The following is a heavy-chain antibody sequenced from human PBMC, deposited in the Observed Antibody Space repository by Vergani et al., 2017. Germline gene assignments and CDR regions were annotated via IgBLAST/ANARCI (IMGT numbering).Heavy chain of an antibody. CDR1: GFNFPSFT. CDR3: ARDITASVKSPPHPDWFDP. Sequence: EAYLVQSGGGLVTPGGSLRLSCAASGFNFPSFTMNWVRQAPGRRLEWISSIKFPPGEIFYADSVKGRFTISRDNVKNVLFLQMENLRAADTGVYFCARDITASVKSPPHPDWFDPWGQGSLVTVSS. J-gene: IGHJ5*02. V-gene: IGHV3-21*06. D-gene: IGHD4-17*01. CDR2: IKFPPGEI.